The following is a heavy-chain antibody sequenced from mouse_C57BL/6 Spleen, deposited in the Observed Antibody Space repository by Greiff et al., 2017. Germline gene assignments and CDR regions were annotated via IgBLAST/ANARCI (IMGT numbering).Heavy chain of an antibody. V-gene: IGHV1-82*01. CDR2: IYPGDGDT. D-gene: IGHD3-2*02. CDR3: ARGGSSGHYYFDY. CDR1: GYAFSSSW. J-gene: IGHJ2*01. Sequence: QVQLKQSGPELVKPGASVKISCKASGYAFSSSWMNWVKQRPGKGLEWIGRIYPGDGDTNYNGKFKGKATLTADKSSSTAYMQLSSLTSEDSAVYFCARGGSSGHYYFDYWGQGTTLTVSS.